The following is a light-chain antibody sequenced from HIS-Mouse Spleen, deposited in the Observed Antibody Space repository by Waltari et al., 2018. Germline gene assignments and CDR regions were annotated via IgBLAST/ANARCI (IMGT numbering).Light chain of an antibody. J-gene: IGLJ1*01. Sequence: QSALTQPASVSGSPGQSITISCTGTSSDVGGYNYVSWYQPHPGKAPKLMIYDVSNRPSGVANRFSGSKSCNTASLTISGLQAEDEADYYCSSYTSSSILYVFGTGTKVTVL. CDR1: SSDVGGYNY. CDR2: DVS. CDR3: SSYTSSSILYV. V-gene: IGLV2-14*03.